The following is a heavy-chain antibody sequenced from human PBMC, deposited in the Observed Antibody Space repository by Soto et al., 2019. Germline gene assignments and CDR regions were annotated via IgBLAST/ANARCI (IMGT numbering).Heavy chain of an antibody. CDR2: ISGSGSTI. V-gene: IGHV3-23*01. CDR1: GFTFSSYA. D-gene: IGHD6-13*01. J-gene: IGHJ4*02. CDR3: TTEAIAAAGRNY. Sequence: GGSLRLSCAASGFTFSSYAVSWVRQAPGKGPEWISSISGSGSTIYYADSVKGRFTISRDNSKNTLYLQMSSLRAEDTAVYYCTTEAIAAAGRNYWGQGTLVTVS.